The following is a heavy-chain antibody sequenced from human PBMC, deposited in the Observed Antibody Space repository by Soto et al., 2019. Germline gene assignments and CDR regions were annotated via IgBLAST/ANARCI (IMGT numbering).Heavy chain of an antibody. CDR2: IHYSGTT. V-gene: IGHV4-59*01. Sequence: SSETLSLTCTVSGTSISSYYWSWIRQPPGKGLEWIANIHYSGTTNYNPSLASRVTLSVDTSKNQFSLKMTSVTAADRAMYFCARLRARWFGDSLSSDLDFWGQGSLVTVSS. CDR1: GTSISSYY. CDR3: ARLRARWFGDSLSSDLDF. D-gene: IGHD3-10*01. J-gene: IGHJ4*02.